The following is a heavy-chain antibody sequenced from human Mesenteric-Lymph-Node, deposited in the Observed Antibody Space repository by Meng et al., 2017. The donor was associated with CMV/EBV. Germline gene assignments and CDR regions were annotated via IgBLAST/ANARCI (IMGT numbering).Heavy chain of an antibody. J-gene: IGHJ4*02. Sequence: QVQLHQWGAGLLQPSETLSVTGAVYGGSFSGYYWNWIRQSPEKGLEWIGEINHSGSTTYNPSFTSRIIISVDTSTNQISLNMSSVTAADTAVYYCARGSSYDILTGYFDYWGQGALVTVSS. D-gene: IGHD3-9*01. V-gene: IGHV4-34*01. CDR1: GGSFSGYY. CDR2: INHSGST. CDR3: ARGSSYDILTGYFDY.